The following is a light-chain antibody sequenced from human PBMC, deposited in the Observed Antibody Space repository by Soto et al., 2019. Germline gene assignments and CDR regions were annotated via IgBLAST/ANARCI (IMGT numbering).Light chain of an antibody. V-gene: IGKV3-20*01. Sequence: EMVLTQSPGTLSLSPGERATLSSSASQSVSSSYLAWYQQKPGQAPRLLIYGASSRATGIPDRFSGSASVTDFTLTISRLEPEDFAVYYCQQYGSSPQTFGQGTRLEIK. J-gene: IGKJ5*01. CDR3: QQYGSSPQT. CDR1: QSVSSSY. CDR2: GAS.